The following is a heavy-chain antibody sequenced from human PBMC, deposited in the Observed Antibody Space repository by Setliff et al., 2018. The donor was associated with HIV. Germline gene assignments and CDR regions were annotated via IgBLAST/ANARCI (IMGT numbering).Heavy chain of an antibody. D-gene: IGHD5-18*01. CDR1: GGTFNNYA. Sequence: EASVKVSCKASGGTFNNYAINWVRQAPGQGLEWMGGIIPMFGTPNCAQKFQGRVTITADESTGTAYMELSSLRSEDAAVYYCARGNTAMVYPYYYGMDVWGQGTTVTVSS. V-gene: IGHV1-69*13. CDR3: ARGNTAMVYPYYYGMDV. J-gene: IGHJ6*02. CDR2: IIPMFGTP.